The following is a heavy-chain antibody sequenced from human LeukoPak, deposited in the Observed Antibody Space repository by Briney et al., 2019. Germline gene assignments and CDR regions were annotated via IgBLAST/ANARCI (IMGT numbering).Heavy chain of an antibody. CDR3: ASRSGVGATHFDY. J-gene: IGHJ4*02. Sequence: GESLKISCKASGYSFSSNWIGWVRQMPGKGLEWMGVIYPGDSDTRYGPSFQGQVTISADKSISTAYLQWSSLKASDTAMYYCASRSGVGATHFDYWGQGTLVTVSS. D-gene: IGHD1-26*01. V-gene: IGHV5-51*01. CDR1: GYSFSSNW. CDR2: IYPGDSDT.